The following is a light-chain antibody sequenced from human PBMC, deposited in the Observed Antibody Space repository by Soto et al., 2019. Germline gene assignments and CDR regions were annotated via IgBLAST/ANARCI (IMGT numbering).Light chain of an antibody. V-gene: IGLV2-18*02. CDR3: SSYTSSSTLV. CDR1: SIDFVSYNR. Sequence: QSALTQPPSVSGSPGQSVTISCTGTSIDFVSYNRVSWYQQPPGTAPKLMIYEVSNRPSGVPDRFSGSKSGNTASLTISGLQAEDEADYYCSSYTSSSTLVFGGGTKLTVL. CDR2: EVS. J-gene: IGLJ2*01.